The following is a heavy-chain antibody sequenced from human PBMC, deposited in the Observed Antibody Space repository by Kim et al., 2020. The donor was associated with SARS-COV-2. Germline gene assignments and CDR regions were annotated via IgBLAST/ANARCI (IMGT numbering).Heavy chain of an antibody. V-gene: IGHV3-30*04. CDR1: GFTFRSYA. CDR2: ISYDGNNK. J-gene: IGHJ6*02. Sequence: GGSLGLSCAVSGFTFRSYAMHWVRQAPGKGLEWVAVISYDGNNKYYADSVKGRFTISRDNSKNTLYLQMNSLRPEDTAVYYCARLPGIAAAGTLYFYGMDVWGQGTTVTVSS. D-gene: IGHD6-25*01. CDR3: ARLPGIAAAGTLYFYGMDV.